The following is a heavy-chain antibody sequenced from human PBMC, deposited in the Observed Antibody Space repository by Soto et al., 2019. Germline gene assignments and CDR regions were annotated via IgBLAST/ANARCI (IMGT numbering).Heavy chain of an antibody. D-gene: IGHD1-26*01. CDR2: INHSGST. V-gene: IGHV4-34*01. J-gene: IGHJ3*02. Sequence: SETLSLTCAVYGGSFSGYYWTWIRQPPGTGLEWIGEINHSGSTNYNPSLKSRVTISVDTSKNQFSLKLTSVTAADTAVYYCAIVFEGGELHQDAFDIWSQGTMVTVSS. CDR3: AIVFEGGELHQDAFDI. CDR1: GGSFSGYY.